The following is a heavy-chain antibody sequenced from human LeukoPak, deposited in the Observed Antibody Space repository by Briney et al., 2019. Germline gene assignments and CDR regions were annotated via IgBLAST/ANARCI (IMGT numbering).Heavy chain of an antibody. CDR1: GFTFSTYW. CDR3: AIWTSGNY. V-gene: IGHV3-74*01. Sequence: GGSLRLSCTASGFTFSTYWMHWVRQAPGKGLVWVSRITTDGSSTSYAGSVKGRFTISKDNPGASLYLDMHSLRAEDTAIYYCAIWTSGNYWGQGTLVTVSS. D-gene: IGHD1-1*01. CDR2: ITTDGSST. J-gene: IGHJ4*02.